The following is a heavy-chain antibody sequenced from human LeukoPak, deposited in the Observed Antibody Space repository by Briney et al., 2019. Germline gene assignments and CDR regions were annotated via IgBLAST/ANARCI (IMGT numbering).Heavy chain of an antibody. CDR2: ISYDGSNK. V-gene: IGHV3-30-3*01. Sequence: GGSLRLSCAASGFTFSSYAMHWVRQAPGKGLEWVAVISYDGSNKYYADSVKGRFTISRDNSKNTLYLQMYSLRAEDTAVYYCARGDTAMDYWGQGTLVTVSS. D-gene: IGHD5-18*01. J-gene: IGHJ4*02. CDR1: GFTFSSYA. CDR3: ARGDTAMDY.